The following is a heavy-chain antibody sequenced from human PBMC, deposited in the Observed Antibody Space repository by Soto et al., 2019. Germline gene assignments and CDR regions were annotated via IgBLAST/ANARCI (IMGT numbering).Heavy chain of an antibody. CDR1: GFTFINYA. V-gene: IGHV3-23*01. D-gene: IGHD6-13*01. CDR2: ISGSGGGT. Sequence: EVLLLESGGGLVQPGGSLRLSCAASGFTFINYAMNWVRQAPGKGLEWVSGISGSGGGTYYADSVKGRFTISRDNSKNTLYLQMNSLRAEDTALYYCAKSGGSTWSRGGYYFDYWGQGTLVTVSS. CDR3: AKSGGSTWSRGGYYFDY. J-gene: IGHJ4*02.